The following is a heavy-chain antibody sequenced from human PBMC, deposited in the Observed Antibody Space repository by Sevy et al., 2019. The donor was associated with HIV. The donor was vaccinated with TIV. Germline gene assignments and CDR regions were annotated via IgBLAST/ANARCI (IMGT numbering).Heavy chain of an antibody. CDR3: ARGLMVYPYLFDY. Sequence: GGSLRLSCAASGFTFISYTMSWVRQAPGKGLEWVSAISGSSSYIYYADSVKGRFTISRDNAKNSLYLQMNSLRAEDTAVYYCARGLMVYPYLFDYWGQGTLVTVSS. V-gene: IGHV3-21*01. CDR1: GFTFISYT. CDR2: ISGSSSYI. J-gene: IGHJ4*02. D-gene: IGHD2-8*01.